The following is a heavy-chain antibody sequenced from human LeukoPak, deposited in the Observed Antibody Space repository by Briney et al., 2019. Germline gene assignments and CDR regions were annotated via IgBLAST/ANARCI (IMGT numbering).Heavy chain of an antibody. Sequence: GGSLRLSCAASGFTFSGYSMNWVRQAPGKGLEWVSSISSSSSYIYYADSVKGRFTISRDNAKNSMYLQMNSLRAEDTAVYSCARDRGGPRPFDYWGQGTLVTVSS. D-gene: IGHD6-6*01. CDR1: GFTFSGYS. CDR3: ARDRGGPRPFDY. CDR2: ISSSSSYI. J-gene: IGHJ4*02. V-gene: IGHV3-21*01.